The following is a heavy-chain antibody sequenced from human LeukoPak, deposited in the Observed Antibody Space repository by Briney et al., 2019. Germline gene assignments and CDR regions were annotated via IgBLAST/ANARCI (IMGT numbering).Heavy chain of an antibody. V-gene: IGHV1-18*04. D-gene: IGHD3-10*01. J-gene: IGHJ5*02. CDR3: ARAGGDYYGSGSYYNPLDNWFDP. Sequence: ASVKVSCKASGYTFTSYGISWVRQAPGQGPEWMGWISAYNGNTNYAQKLQGRVTMTTDTSTSTAYMELRSLRSDDTAVYYCARAGGDYYGSGSYYNPLDNWFDPWGQGTLVTVSS. CDR2: ISAYNGNT. CDR1: GYTFTSYG.